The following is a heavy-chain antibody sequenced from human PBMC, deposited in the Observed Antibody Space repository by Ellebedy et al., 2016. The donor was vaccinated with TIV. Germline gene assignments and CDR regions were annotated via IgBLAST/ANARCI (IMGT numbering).Heavy chain of an antibody. D-gene: IGHD1-26*01. Sequence: SETLSLXXAVYGGSLSAYSWSWIRQPPGKGLEWIGEISHTGSTNFSPSLKSRLTISVDTSKNQFSLRLSSLTAADTAVYYCARGRGGSYSIPFDHWGQGTLVTVSS. J-gene: IGHJ4*02. CDR3: ARGRGGSYSIPFDH. CDR1: GGSLSAYS. V-gene: IGHV4-34*01. CDR2: ISHTGST.